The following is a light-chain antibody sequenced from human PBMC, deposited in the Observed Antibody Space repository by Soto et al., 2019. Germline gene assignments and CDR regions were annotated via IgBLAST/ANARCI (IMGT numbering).Light chain of an antibody. Sequence: QSVLTQPPSASGTPGQRVTISCSGSSSNIGSKTVNWYQQVPGTAPKLLIYSNNQRPSGVPGRFSGSKSGTSASLAISGLQSEDDANYYCAAWDDSLNGWVFGGGTQLTVL. J-gene: IGLJ3*02. CDR1: SSNIGSKT. CDR3: AAWDDSLNGWV. V-gene: IGLV1-44*01. CDR2: SNN.